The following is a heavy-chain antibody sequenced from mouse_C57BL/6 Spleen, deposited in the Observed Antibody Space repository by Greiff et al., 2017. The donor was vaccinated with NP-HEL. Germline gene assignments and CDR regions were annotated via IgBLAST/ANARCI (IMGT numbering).Heavy chain of an antibody. J-gene: IGHJ3*01. Sequence: VQLQQSGDELVKPGASVKMYCKASGYTFTTYPIEWMKQNHGQSLEWIGNLHPYHVDTKYHEKFNGKATLTVEKYSSTVYLELSRLTSDDAAVYYWSRDYDGDRGVSYWGQGTLVTVSA. V-gene: IGHV1-47*01. D-gene: IGHD2-3*01. CDR2: LHPYHVDT. CDR3: SRDYDGDRGVSY. CDR1: GYTFTTYP.